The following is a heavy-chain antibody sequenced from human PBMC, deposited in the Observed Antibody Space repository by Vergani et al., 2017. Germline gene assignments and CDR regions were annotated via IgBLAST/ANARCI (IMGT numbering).Heavy chain of an antibody. CDR1: GGSISSGGYS. D-gene: IGHD3-10*01. CDR2: IYHSGST. Sequence: QLQLQESGSGLVKPSQTLSLTCAVSGGSISSGGYSWSWIRQPPGKGLEWIGYIYHSGSTYYNPSLKSRVTISVDRSKNQVSLKLSSVTAAETAVYYCVGGGRFPIDAFDIWGQGTMVTVSS. J-gene: IGHJ3*02. V-gene: IGHV4-30-2*01. CDR3: VGGGRFPIDAFDI.